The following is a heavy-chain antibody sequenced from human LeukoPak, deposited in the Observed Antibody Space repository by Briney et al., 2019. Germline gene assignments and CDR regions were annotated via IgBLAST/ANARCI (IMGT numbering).Heavy chain of an antibody. D-gene: IGHD1-26*01. V-gene: IGHV1-46*01. CDR1: GYTFTRYY. CDR3: ASDFSGSYAHDY. Sequence: VASVKVSCKASGYTFTRYYMHWVRQAPGQGLEWMGIINPSGGSTSYAQNFQGRVTMTREMTTNTVYMDLSSPKSEDTAGYYCASDFSGSYAHDYRGQGTLVTVSS. J-gene: IGHJ4*02. CDR2: INPSGGST.